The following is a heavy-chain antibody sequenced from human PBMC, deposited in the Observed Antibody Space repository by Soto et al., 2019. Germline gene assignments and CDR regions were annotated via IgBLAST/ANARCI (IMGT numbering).Heavy chain of an antibody. Sequence: GGSLRLSCAASGFAFSSYAMSWVRQAPGKGLEWVSTIGETGGRTYYTDSVKGRFTISRDTSKNTLYLQMNSLRAEDTALYYCAKDVRPSSWGQGTLVTVSS. V-gene: IGHV3-23*01. CDR1: GFAFSSYA. J-gene: IGHJ5*02. D-gene: IGHD6-6*01. CDR2: IGETGGRT. CDR3: AKDVRPSS.